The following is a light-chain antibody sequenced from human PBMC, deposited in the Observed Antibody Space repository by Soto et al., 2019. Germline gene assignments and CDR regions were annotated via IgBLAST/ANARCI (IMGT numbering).Light chain of an antibody. CDR2: DVN. CDR3: RANEGTTPYV. Sequence: QSALTQPPSASGSPGQSVAISCTGTASDIGGYTFVSWYQQHPGKAPKLLIYDVNKRPSGVPDRFSGSKSGNTASLTVSGHQLAVEVDYYARANEGTTPYVFGTGTKLTVL. J-gene: IGLJ1*01. CDR1: ASDIGGYTF. V-gene: IGLV2-8*01.